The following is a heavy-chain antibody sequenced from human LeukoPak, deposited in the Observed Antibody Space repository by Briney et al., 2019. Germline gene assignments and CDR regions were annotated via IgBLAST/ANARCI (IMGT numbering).Heavy chain of an antibody. J-gene: IGHJ4*02. D-gene: IGHD3-22*01. CDR2: IYPGDSDT. CDR1: GYSFTSYW. CDR3: ARYYYDSSGYYRFDY. V-gene: IGHV5-51*01. Sequence: GESLKISCKGSGYSFTSYWIGWVRQMPGKGLELMGSIYPGDSDTRYSPSFQGQVTISADKSISTAYLQWSSLKASDTAVYYCARYYYDSSGYYRFDYWGQGTLVTVSS.